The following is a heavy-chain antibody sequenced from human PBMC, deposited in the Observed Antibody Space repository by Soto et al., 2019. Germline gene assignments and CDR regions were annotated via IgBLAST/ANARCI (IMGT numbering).Heavy chain of an antibody. J-gene: IGHJ4*02. CDR3: ARHRQWELTFFDY. CDR1: GGSISSDSYY. Sequence: SETLSLTCSVSGGSISSDSYYWGWIRQPPGKGLEWIGSFYSGSTYYNPSLKSRVTVSEDTSKNELSLKLSSVTAADTAVYYCARHRQWELTFFDYWGQGTLVTVSS. CDR2: FYSGST. D-gene: IGHD1-26*01. V-gene: IGHV4-39*01.